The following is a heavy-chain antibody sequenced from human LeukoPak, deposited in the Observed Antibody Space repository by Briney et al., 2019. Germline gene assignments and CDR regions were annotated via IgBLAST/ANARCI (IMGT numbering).Heavy chain of an antibody. J-gene: IGHJ4*02. V-gene: IGHV3-7*01. D-gene: IGHD3-16*01. CDR2: IKEDGSDK. CDR3: ARYDGGVAIDY. CDR1: GLIFSYYW. Sequence: PGGSLRLSCAASGLIFSYYWMSWVRQAPGKGLEWVANIKEDGSDKYYVDSVEGRFTISRHNAENSLYLQMNSLRAEDTAVYYCARYDGGVAIDYWGQGTLVTVSS.